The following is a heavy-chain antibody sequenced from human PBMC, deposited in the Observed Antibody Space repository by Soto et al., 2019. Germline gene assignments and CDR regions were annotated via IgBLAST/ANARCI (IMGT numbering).Heavy chain of an antibody. CDR3: ASLIAAAGPPHSPRYCYGMDV. CDR1: GGTFSSYA. V-gene: IGHV1-69*12. CDR2: VIPIFGTA. Sequence: QVQLVQSGAEVKKPGSSVKVSCKASGGTFSSYAISWVRQAPGQGLEWMGGVIPIFGTADYAQKLQGRVTITADESTSTAYTELRSLRSEDTAVYYCASLIAAAGPPHSPRYCYGMDVWDQGTTVTVSS. D-gene: IGHD6-13*01. J-gene: IGHJ6*02.